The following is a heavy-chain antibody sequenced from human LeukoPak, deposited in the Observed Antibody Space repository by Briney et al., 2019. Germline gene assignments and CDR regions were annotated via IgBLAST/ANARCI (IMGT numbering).Heavy chain of an antibody. Sequence: ASVKVSCKASGYTFTGYYMHWVRQAPGQGLEWMGWINPNSGGTNYAQKFQGRVTMTRDTSISTAYMELSRLRSDDTAVYYCAGDVGISYASFDYWGQGTLVTVSS. V-gene: IGHV1-2*02. CDR3: AGDVGISYASFDY. CDR2: INPNSGGT. CDR1: GYTFTGYY. J-gene: IGHJ4*02. D-gene: IGHD2-2*01.